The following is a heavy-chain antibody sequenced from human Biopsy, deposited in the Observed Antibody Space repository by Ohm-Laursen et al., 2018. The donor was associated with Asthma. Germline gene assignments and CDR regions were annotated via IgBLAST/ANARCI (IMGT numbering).Heavy chain of an antibody. CDR1: GFAFSQGG. CDR3: AREGVAGTHIED. J-gene: IGHJ4*02. V-gene: IGHV3-7*01. D-gene: IGHD6-19*01. CDR2: IKKDGSEK. Sequence: SLRLSCAASGFAFSQGGMHWVRQAPGKGLEWVANIKKDGSEKYYVDSVKGRFTISRDNAKNSLYLHMNSLTAEDTAVYYCAREGVAGTHIEDWGQGTLVTVSS.